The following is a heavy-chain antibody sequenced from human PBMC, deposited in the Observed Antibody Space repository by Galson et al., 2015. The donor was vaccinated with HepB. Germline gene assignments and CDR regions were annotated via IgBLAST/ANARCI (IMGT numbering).Heavy chain of an antibody. CDR1: GFTFEDYG. CDR2: ISWDSRTV. V-gene: IGHV3-9*01. J-gene: IGHJ1*01. Sequence: SLRLSCAASGFTFEDYGIQWVRQAPGKGLEWVSGISWDSRTVGYADSVKGRFIISRDNARNSLFLHMNSLRAEDTAFYYCVTFEVVTGWDRYFHQWGQGTLVAVSS. D-gene: IGHD2-21*02. CDR3: VTFEVVTGWDRYFHQ.